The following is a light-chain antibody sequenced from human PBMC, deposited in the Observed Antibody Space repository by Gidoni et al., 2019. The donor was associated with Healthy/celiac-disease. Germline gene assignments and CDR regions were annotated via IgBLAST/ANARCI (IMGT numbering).Light chain of an antibody. Sequence: DIVMTQSPDSLAVSLGATATINCKSSQSVLYSSNNKNYLAWYQQKPGQHPKLLIYWASTRESGVPDRFSGSGSGTDFTLTIRSLQAEDVAVYYCQQYYSTPLVTFGQGTKVEIK. CDR2: WAS. CDR1: QSVLYSSNNKNY. V-gene: IGKV4-1*01. J-gene: IGKJ1*01. CDR3: QQYYSTPLVT.